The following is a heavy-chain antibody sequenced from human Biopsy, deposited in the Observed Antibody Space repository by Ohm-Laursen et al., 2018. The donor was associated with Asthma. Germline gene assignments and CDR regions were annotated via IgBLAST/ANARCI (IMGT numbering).Heavy chain of an antibody. CDR1: GFKFDEYT. V-gene: IGHV3-9*01. D-gene: IGHD3-3*01. Sequence: SLRLSCAASGFKFDEYTMHWVRQAPGKGLEWVSGISWNSATIGYADSVKGRFTISRDNSKNTLYLQMNSLRAEDTAVYYCAKDTEGRYDFWSGLSYNYYGMDVWGQGTTVTVSS. J-gene: IGHJ6*02. CDR2: ISWNSATI. CDR3: AKDTEGRYDFWSGLSYNYYGMDV.